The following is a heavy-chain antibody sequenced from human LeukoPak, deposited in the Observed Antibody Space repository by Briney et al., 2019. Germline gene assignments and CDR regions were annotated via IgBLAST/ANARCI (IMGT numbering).Heavy chain of an antibody. Sequence: GGTLRLSCAASGFTFSDYYMGWIRQAPGKGLEWVSYITSNGKSVYYAASVKGRFTISRDNAKNSLYLQVNSLTAEDTAVYYCARAGVDTSGYYYQGFDYWGQGTLVTVSS. D-gene: IGHD3-3*01. J-gene: IGHJ4*02. CDR2: ITSNGKSV. V-gene: IGHV3-11*04. CDR3: ARAGVDTSGYYYQGFDY. CDR1: GFTFSDYY.